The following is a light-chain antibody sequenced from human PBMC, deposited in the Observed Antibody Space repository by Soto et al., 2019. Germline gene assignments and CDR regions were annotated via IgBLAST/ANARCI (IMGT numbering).Light chain of an antibody. CDR3: CSYAGSSTSLV. CDR1: SSDVGSYNL. V-gene: IGLV2-23*01. CDR2: EGS. J-gene: IGLJ1*01. Sequence: QSVLTQPASMSGSPGQSITISCTGTSSDVGSYNLVSWYQQHPGKAPKLMIYEGSKRPSGVSNRFSGSKSGNTASLTISGLQAEDEADYYCCSYAGSSTSLVFGTGTKVTVL.